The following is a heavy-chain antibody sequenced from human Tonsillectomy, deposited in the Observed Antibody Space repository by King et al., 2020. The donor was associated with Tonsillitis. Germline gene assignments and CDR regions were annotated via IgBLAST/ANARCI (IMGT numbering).Heavy chain of an antibody. CDR3: AKDLTSGSYYPPGAIFQH. J-gene: IGHJ1*01. CDR1: GFTFNDYA. V-gene: IGHV3-9*01. CDR2: ISWSSGII. Sequence: VQLVESGGGLVQPGRSVRLSCAASGFTFNDYAMHWVRQAPGKGLEWVSGISWSSGIIGYADSVMGRFTISRDNAKNSLYLQMNSLRIEDTAFYYCAKDLTSGSYYPPGAIFQHWGQGTPVTVSS. D-gene: IGHD3-10*01.